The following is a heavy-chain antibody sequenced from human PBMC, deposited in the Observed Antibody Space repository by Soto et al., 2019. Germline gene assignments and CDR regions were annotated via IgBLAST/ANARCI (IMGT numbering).Heavy chain of an antibody. CDR1: GYSFTSYW. J-gene: IGHJ6*02. Sequence: GESLKISCKGSGYSFTSYWIGWVRQMPGKGLEWMGIIYPGDSDTRYSPSFQGQVTISADKSISTAYLQWSSLKASDTAMYYCARKTGLPRGDSGMDVWGQGTRVTVSS. CDR3: ARKTGLPRGDSGMDV. D-gene: IGHD5-18*01. V-gene: IGHV5-51*01. CDR2: IYPGDSDT.